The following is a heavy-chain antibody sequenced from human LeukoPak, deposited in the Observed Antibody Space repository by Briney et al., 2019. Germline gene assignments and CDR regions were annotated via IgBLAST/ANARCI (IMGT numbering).Heavy chain of an antibody. J-gene: IGHJ4*02. CDR2: INHSGST. Sequence: PPETLSLTCAVYGGSFSGYYWSWIRQPPGKGLEWIGEINHSGSTNYNPSLKSRVTISVDTSKNQFSLKLSSVTAADTAVYYCARAITLDYWGQGTLVTVSS. CDR1: GGSFSGYY. V-gene: IGHV4-34*01. CDR3: ARAITLDY.